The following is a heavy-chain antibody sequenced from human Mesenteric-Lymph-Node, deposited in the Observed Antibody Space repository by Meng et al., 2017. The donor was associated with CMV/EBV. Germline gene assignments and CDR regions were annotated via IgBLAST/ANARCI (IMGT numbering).Heavy chain of an antibody. Sequence: LSLTCAASGFTFNNHAMLWVRQPPGKGLEWVALISWDGSDKYYADSVRGRFTISRDNSKNTLFLQMNSLRIEDTAVYYCARVGYSSGWYDLLDYWGQGTLVTVSS. CDR3: ARVGYSSGWYDLLDY. D-gene: IGHD6-19*01. CDR1: GFTFNNHA. CDR2: ISWDGSDK. V-gene: IGHV3-30*19. J-gene: IGHJ4*02.